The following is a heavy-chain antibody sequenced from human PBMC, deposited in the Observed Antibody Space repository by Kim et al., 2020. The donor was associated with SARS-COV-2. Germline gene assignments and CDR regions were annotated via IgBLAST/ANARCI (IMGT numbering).Heavy chain of an antibody. CDR2: ISSSSTI. J-gene: IGHJ6*02. CDR3: AREGVDILTRGL. V-gene: IGHV3-48*02. D-gene: IGHD3-9*01. Sequence: GRSLRLSCAASGFTFSSYSMNWVRQAPGKGLEWVSYISSSSTIYYADSVKGRFTISRDNAKNSLYLQMNSLRDEDTAVYYCAREGVDILTRGLWGQGTT. CDR1: GFTFSSYS.